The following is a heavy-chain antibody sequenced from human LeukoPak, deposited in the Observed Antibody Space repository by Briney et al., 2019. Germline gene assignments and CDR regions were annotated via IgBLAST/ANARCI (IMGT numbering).Heavy chain of an antibody. CDR3: ARAGYYDSSGLYYFDY. CDR1: GFTFSSYG. J-gene: IGHJ4*02. D-gene: IGHD3-22*01. Sequence: GRSLRLSCAASGFTFSSYGMHWVRQAPGKGLEWVAVIWYDGSNKYYADSVKGRFTISRDNSKNTLYLQMNSLRAEDTAVYYCARAGYYDSSGLYYFDYWGQGTLVTVSS. CDR2: IWYDGSNK. V-gene: IGHV3-33*01.